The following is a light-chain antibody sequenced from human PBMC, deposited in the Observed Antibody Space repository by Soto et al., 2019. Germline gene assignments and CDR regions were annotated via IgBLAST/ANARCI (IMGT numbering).Light chain of an antibody. J-gene: IGLJ2*01. CDR1: SSNIGSNT. CDR2: SGN. Sequence: QSVLTQPPSASGTPGQRVTISCSGSSSNIGSNTVNWYQQLPGPAPKLLIYSGNQRPSGVPDRFSGSKSGTSASLAISGLQSEDEADYYCAAWDDSLNGLVFGGGTKVTVL. CDR3: AAWDDSLNGLV. V-gene: IGLV1-44*01.